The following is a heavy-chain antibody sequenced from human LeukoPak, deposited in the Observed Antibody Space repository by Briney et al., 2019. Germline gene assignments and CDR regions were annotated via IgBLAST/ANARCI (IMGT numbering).Heavy chain of an antibody. Sequence: KPSETLSLTCTVSGDSISGYYWSWIRQPPGKGLEWIGSIYYSGSTYYNPSLKSRVTISVDTSKNQFSLKLSSVTAADTAVYYCARHHVEAATVDYWGQGTLVTVSS. D-gene: IGHD2-15*01. CDR2: IYYSGST. CDR1: GDSISGYY. CDR3: ARHHVEAATVDY. J-gene: IGHJ4*02. V-gene: IGHV4-39*01.